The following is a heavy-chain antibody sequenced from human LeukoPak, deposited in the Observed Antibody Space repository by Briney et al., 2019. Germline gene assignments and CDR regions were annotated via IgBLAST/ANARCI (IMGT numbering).Heavy chain of an antibody. CDR2: ISYDGSNK. Sequence: GGSLRLSCAASGFTFSSYAMHWVRQAPGKGLEWVAVISYDGSNKYYADSVKGRFTISRDNSKNTLYLQMNSLRAEDTAVYYCARDTPFDYWGQGTLDTVSS. CDR3: ARDTPFDY. J-gene: IGHJ4*02. V-gene: IGHV3-30*04. CDR1: GFTFSSYA.